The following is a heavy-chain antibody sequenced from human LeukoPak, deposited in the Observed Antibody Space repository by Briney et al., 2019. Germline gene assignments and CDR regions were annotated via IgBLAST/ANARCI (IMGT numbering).Heavy chain of an antibody. D-gene: IGHD3-3*01. CDR3: ANTTIFGVASNWYFDL. CDR2: IYYSGST. CDR1: GGSISSGDYY. V-gene: IGHV4-30-4*08. Sequence: SETLSLTCTVSGGSISSGDYYWSWIRQPPGKGLEWIGYIYYSGSTYYNPSLKSRVTISVDTSKNQFSLKLSSVTAADTAVYYCANTTIFGVASNWYFDLWGRGTLVTVSS. J-gene: IGHJ2*01.